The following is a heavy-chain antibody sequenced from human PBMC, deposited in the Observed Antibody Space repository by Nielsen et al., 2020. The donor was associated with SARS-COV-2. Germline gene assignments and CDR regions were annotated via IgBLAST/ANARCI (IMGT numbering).Heavy chain of an antibody. D-gene: IGHD5-18*01. CDR2: ISGSGGST. J-gene: IGHJ3*02. CDR3: ASTEVIRGYSYDDAFDI. Sequence: GRQAPREGVEGVSAISGSGGSTYYADSGKGRFTISRDNSKNSLYLQMNSLRAEDTAVYYCASTEVIRGYSYDDAFDIWGQGTMVTVSS. V-gene: IGHV3-23*01.